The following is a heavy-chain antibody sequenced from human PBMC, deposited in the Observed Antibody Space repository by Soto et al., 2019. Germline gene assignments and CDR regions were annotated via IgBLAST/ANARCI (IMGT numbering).Heavy chain of an antibody. D-gene: IGHD1-26*01. CDR3: ARDRWGPEGPEDY. Sequence: NPSETLSLTCTVSGGSISSGDYYWSWIRQPPGKGLEWIGYIYYSGSTYYNPSLKSRVTISVDTSKNQFSLKLSSVTAADTAVYYCARDRWGPEGPEDYWGQGTLVTVSS. CDR2: IYYSGST. J-gene: IGHJ4*02. V-gene: IGHV4-30-4*01. CDR1: GGSISSGDYY.